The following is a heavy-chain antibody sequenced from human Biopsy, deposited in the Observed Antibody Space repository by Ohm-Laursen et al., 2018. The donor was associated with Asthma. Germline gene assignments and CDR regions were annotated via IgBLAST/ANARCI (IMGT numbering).Heavy chain of an antibody. Sequence: SVKVSCTPSGYTFNSAGITWVRQAPGQGLEWMGWISVYNGNTKVAPKLQDRVTMITDTSTSTAYMELRSLRSDDTAVYFYARAVDYSHYYGIDVWGQGTTVTVS. CDR3: ARAVDYSHYYGIDV. D-gene: IGHD3-10*01. J-gene: IGHJ6*02. V-gene: IGHV1-18*01. CDR2: ISVYNGNT. CDR1: GYTFNSAG.